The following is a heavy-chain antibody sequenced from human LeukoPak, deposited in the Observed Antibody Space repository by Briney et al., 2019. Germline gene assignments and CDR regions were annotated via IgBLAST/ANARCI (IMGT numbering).Heavy chain of an antibody. D-gene: IGHD2-2*01. J-gene: IGHJ6*03. Sequence: SETLSLTCAVYGGSFSGYYWSWIRQPPGKGLEWIGEINHSGSTNYNPSLKSRVTISVDTSKNQFSLKLSSVTAADTAVYYCARTIVVVPAAIKGTSYYMDVWGKGTTVTVSS. CDR3: ARTIVVVPAAIKGTSYYMDV. CDR2: INHSGST. CDR1: GGSFSGYY. V-gene: IGHV4-34*01.